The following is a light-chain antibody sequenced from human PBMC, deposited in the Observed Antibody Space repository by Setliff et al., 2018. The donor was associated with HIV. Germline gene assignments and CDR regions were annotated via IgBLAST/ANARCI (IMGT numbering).Light chain of an antibody. CDR3: CSYAGNRTYV. Sequence: QSALAQPASVSGSPGQSITISCTGTSSDVGSYNLVSWYQQHPGKAPKLMIYEVIKWPSGVSNRFSGSKSGNTASLTIAVLQAEDEADYYCCSYAGNRTYVFGTGTKVTV. V-gene: IGLV2-23*02. CDR1: SSDVGSYNL. J-gene: IGLJ1*01. CDR2: EVI.